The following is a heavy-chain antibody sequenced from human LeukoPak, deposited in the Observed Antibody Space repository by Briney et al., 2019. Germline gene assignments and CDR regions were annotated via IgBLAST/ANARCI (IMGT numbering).Heavy chain of an antibody. Sequence: PGGSLRLSCAASGFTFDDYAMHWVRQAPGKGLEWVSGFSWNSGSIGYADSVKGRFTISRDNAKNSLHLQMNSLRAEDTAVYYCARRGIAARPVDYWGQGTLVTVSS. V-gene: IGHV3-9*01. CDR2: FSWNSGSI. CDR3: ARRGIAARPVDY. J-gene: IGHJ4*02. CDR1: GFTFDDYA. D-gene: IGHD6-6*01.